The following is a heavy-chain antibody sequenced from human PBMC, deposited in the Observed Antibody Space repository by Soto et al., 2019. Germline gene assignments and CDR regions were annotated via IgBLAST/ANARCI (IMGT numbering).Heavy chain of an antibody. J-gene: IGHJ4*02. D-gene: IGHD4-17*01. V-gene: IGHV3-7*01. CDR2: IKQDGSEK. CDR1: GFTFSSYW. CDR3: ARDDAVTTTPHFDY. Sequence: GGSLRLSCAASGFTFSSYWMSWVRQAPGKGLEWVANIKQDGSEKYYVDSVKGRFTISRDNAKNSLYLQMNSLRAEDTAVYYCARDDAVTTTPHFDYWGQGTLVTVSS.